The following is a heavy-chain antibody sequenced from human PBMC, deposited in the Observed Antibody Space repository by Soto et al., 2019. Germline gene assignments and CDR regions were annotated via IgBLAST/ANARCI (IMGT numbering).Heavy chain of an antibody. V-gene: IGHV1-69*13. D-gene: IGHD5-12*01. CDR1: GGTFNNYP. Sequence: SVKVSCKASGGTFNNYPIAWVRQAPGEGLEWMGGSIPIFGTANYAQKFQGRVTISVDESTSTAYMELSSLRSEDTAVYYCARGRGYSGDDHYYYFDLDVWGQGTTVTVSS. J-gene: IGHJ6*02. CDR2: SIPIFGTA. CDR3: ARGRGYSGDDHYYYFDLDV.